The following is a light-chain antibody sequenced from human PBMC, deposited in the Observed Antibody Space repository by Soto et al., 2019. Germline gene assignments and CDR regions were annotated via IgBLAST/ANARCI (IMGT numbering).Light chain of an antibody. CDR3: SSYTSSTTLGV. J-gene: IGLJ1*01. CDR2: EVS. Sequence: QSALTQPASVSGSPGQSITISCTGTSSDVGGYNYVSWYQQQPGKAPKLMIYEVSNRPSGVSHRFSGSKSGNTASLTISGLQAEDEADYYCSSYTSSTTLGVFGTGTKLTVL. V-gene: IGLV2-14*01. CDR1: SSDVGGYNY.